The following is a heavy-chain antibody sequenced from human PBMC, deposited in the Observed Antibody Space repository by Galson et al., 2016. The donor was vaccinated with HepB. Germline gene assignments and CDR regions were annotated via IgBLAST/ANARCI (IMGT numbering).Heavy chain of an antibody. D-gene: IGHD6-19*01. CDR1: GFTFSNYA. Sequence: SLRLSCAASGFTFSNYAMSWVRQAPVKGLEWVSAISGSGGSPYYADSVKGRFTISRDNSRDTLYLQMDSLTAEDSAIYYCTTWLSHHFDYWGQGTRVTVSS. CDR2: ISGSGGSP. J-gene: IGHJ4*02. CDR3: TTWLSHHFDY. V-gene: IGHV3-23*01.